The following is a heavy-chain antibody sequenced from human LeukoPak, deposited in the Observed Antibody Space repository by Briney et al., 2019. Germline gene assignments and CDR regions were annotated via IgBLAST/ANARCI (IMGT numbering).Heavy chain of an antibody. V-gene: IGHV4-4*07. D-gene: IGHD3-22*01. Sequence: PSETLSLTCTVSGGSISSYYWSWIRQPAGKGLEWIGRIYTSGSTNYNPSLKSRVTISVDTSKNQFSLKLSSVTAADTAVYYCARDQYYYDSSGLGNWFDPWGQGTLVTVSS. J-gene: IGHJ5*02. CDR2: IYTSGST. CDR1: GGSISSYY. CDR3: ARDQYYYDSSGLGNWFDP.